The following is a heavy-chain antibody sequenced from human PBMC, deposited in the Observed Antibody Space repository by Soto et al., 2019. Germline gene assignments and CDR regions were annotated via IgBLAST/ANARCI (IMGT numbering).Heavy chain of an antibody. D-gene: IGHD3-3*01. CDR1: GYTFTSYG. V-gene: IGHV1-18*01. CDR3: ARDYPLLRFLEWLPTDEYYYYMDV. Sequence: ASVKVSCKASGYTFTSYGISWVRQAPGQGLEWMGWISAYNGNTNYAQKLQGRVTMTTDTSTSTAYMELRSLRSDDTAVYYCARDYPLLRFLEWLPTDEYYYYMDVWGKGTTVTVSS. J-gene: IGHJ6*03. CDR2: ISAYNGNT.